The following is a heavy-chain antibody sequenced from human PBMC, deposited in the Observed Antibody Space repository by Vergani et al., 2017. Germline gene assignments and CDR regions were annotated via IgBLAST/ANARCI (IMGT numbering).Heavy chain of an antibody. CDR1: GYTFTSYY. CDR2: INPSGGST. J-gene: IGHJ5*02. V-gene: IGHV1-46*01. Sequence: QVQLVQSGAEVKKPGASVKVSCKASGYTFTSYYMHWVRQAPGQGLEWMGIINPSGGSTSYAQKFQGRVTMTRDTSISTAYMELSSLIIDDTAVYYCARXFGWLRLSNWFDPWGQGTLVTVSS. CDR3: ARXFGWLRLSNWFDP. D-gene: IGHD5-12*01.